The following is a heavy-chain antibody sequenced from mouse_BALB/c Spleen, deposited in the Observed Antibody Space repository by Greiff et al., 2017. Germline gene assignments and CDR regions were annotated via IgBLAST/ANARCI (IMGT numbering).Heavy chain of an antibody. CDR2: ISYSGST. CDR3: ALVATEMDY. V-gene: IGHV3-2*02. Sequence: VQLQQSGPGLVKPSQSLSLTCTVTGYSITSDYAWNWIRQFPGNKLEWMGYISYSGSTSYNPSLKSRISITRDTSKNQFFLQLNSVTTEDTATYYCALVATEMDYWGQGTSVTVSS. CDR1: GYSITSDYA. J-gene: IGHJ4*01. D-gene: IGHD1-1*01.